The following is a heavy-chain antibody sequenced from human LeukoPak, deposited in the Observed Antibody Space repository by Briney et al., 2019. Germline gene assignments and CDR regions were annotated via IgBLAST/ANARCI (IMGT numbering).Heavy chain of an antibody. D-gene: IGHD5-18*01. CDR1: GFSYSTHA. CDR2: ISGRGDRT. J-gene: IGHJ4*02. Sequence: GGSLRLSCAASGFSYSTHAMSWVRQAPGKGLEWISAISGRGDRTFYADSAKGRFTISRDNSKNTLYLEMNSLRAEDTAVYYCARVGYSYGLDCWGQGTLVTVSS. V-gene: IGHV3-23*01. CDR3: ARVGYSYGLDC.